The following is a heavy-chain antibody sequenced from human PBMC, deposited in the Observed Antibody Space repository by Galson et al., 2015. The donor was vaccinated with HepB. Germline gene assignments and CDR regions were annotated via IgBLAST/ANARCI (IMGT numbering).Heavy chain of an antibody. J-gene: IGHJ6*02. V-gene: IGHV3-74*01. CDR3: AREMVRGLIMGGYYYYGMDV. Sequence: SLRLSCAASGFTFSSYWMHWVRQVPGKGLVWVSRINSDGSSANYADSVKGRFTISRDSAKNMLYLQMSSLRGEDTAVYYCAREMVRGLIMGGYYYYGMDVWGPGATVTVSS. CDR2: INSDGSSA. D-gene: IGHD3-10*01. CDR1: GFTFSSYW.